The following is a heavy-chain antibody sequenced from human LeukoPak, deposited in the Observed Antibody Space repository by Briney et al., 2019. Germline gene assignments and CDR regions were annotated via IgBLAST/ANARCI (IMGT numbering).Heavy chain of an antibody. CDR1: GGSISSGDYY. CDR2: IYYSGST. V-gene: IGHV4-39*07. J-gene: IGHJ4*02. D-gene: IGHD2-2*01. Sequence: SETLSLTCTVSGGSISSGDYYWSWVRQPPGKGLEWIGSIYYSGSTYYNPSLKSRVTISVDTSKNQFSLKLSSVTAADTAVYYCARDHKGQPDYWGQGTLVTVSS. CDR3: ARDHKGQPDY.